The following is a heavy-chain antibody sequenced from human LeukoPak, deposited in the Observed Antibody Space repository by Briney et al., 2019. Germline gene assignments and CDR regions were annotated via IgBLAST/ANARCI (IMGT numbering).Heavy chain of an antibody. CDR1: GFTFSDYY. J-gene: IGHJ2*01. Sequence: GGSLRLSCAASGFTFSDYYMSWIRQAPGKGLEWVSYISSSSSYTNYADSVKGRFTISRDNAKNSLCLQMNSLRAEDTAVYYCARPGIAAAGRQGYFDLWGRGTLVTVSS. V-gene: IGHV3-11*06. CDR3: ARPGIAAAGRQGYFDL. D-gene: IGHD6-13*01. CDR2: ISSSSSYT.